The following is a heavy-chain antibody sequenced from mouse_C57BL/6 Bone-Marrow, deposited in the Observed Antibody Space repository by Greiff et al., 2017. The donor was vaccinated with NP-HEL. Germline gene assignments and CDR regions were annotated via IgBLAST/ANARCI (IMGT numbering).Heavy chain of an antibody. CDR1: GYTFTSYW. J-gene: IGHJ4*01. CDR3: ARVGTYDYDVSAMDY. D-gene: IGHD2-4*01. CDR2: IFPGSGST. Sequence: QVQLQQPGAELVKPGASVKMSCKASGYTFTSYWITWVKQRPGQGLEWIGDIFPGSGSTNYNEKFKSKATLTVDTSSSTAYMQLSSLTSEDSAVCYCARVGTYDYDVSAMDYWGQETSGTVSS. V-gene: IGHV1-55*01.